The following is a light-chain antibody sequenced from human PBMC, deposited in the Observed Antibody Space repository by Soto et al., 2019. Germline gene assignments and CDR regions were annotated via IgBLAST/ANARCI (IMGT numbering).Light chain of an antibody. CDR1: HSVDIY. Sequence: EIVLTQSPATLSLSPGERATLSCRASHSVDIYLAWYQQKPGQAPRLLIYDASNRATGIPPRFSGSGSGTAFTLTISSLEPEDFAVYYCQQRKYWPPITFGQGTRLDIK. J-gene: IGKJ5*01. CDR3: QQRKYWPPIT. V-gene: IGKV3-11*01. CDR2: DAS.